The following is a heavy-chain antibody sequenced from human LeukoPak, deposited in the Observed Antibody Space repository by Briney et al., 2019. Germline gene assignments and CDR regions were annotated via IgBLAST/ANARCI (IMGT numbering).Heavy chain of an antibody. Sequence: PGGSLRLSCAASGFTFSNAWMSWVRQAPGKGLEWVGRIKSKTDGGTTDYAAPVKGRFTISRDDSKNTLYLQMNSLKTEDTAVYYCTTDYGDYGGGLDYWGQGTLVTVSS. J-gene: IGHJ4*02. CDR2: IKSKTDGGTT. CDR3: TTDYGDYGGGLDY. D-gene: IGHD4-17*01. CDR1: GFTFSNAW. V-gene: IGHV3-15*01.